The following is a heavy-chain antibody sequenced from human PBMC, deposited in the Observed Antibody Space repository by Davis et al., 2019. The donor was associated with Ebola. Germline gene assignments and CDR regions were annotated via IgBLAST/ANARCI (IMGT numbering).Heavy chain of an antibody. CDR2: IRTKTNRYAT. CDR1: GFTFSVSA. Sequence: GGSLRLSCAASGFTFSVSAIHWVRQASGKGPEWVGRIRTKTNRYATAYAASVKGRFTISRDDSKNTAYLQMNSLKTEDTAVYYCARSGLSFGVVKYHYGMDAWGKGTTVTVSS. CDR3: ARSGLSFGVVKYHYGMDA. D-gene: IGHD3-3*01. V-gene: IGHV3-73*01. J-gene: IGHJ6*04.